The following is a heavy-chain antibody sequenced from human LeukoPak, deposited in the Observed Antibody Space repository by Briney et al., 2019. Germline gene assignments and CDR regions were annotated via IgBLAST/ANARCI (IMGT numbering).Heavy chain of an antibody. Sequence: ASVKVSCKASGYTFTSYAMHWVRQAPGQRLEWMGWINAGNGNTKYSQKLQGRVTMTTDTSTSTAYMELRSLRSDDTAVYYCARVHYDILTGYPTSGAFDIWGQGTMVTVSS. CDR1: GYTFTSYA. V-gene: IGHV1-3*01. J-gene: IGHJ3*02. D-gene: IGHD3-9*01. CDR3: ARVHYDILTGYPTSGAFDI. CDR2: INAGNGNT.